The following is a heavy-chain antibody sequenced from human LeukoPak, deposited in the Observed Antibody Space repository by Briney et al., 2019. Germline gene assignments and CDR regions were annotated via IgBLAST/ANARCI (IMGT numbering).Heavy chain of an antibody. Sequence: ASVKVSCKASDYDFTSVGITWVRQAPGQGLEWMGWISPHNGDTRYVQKLQGRVTMTTDTSTSTAYMELRSLRFDDTAVYYCARAGSGSGWYFDYWGQGTLVTVSS. CDR2: ISPHNGDT. D-gene: IGHD6-19*01. J-gene: IGHJ4*02. V-gene: IGHV1-18*01. CDR3: ARAGSGSGWYFDY. CDR1: DYDFTSVG.